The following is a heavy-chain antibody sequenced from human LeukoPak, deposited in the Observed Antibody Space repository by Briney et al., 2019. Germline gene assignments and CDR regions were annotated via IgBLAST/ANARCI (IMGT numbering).Heavy chain of an antibody. V-gene: IGHV1-69*05. J-gene: IGHJ4*02. Sequence: SSVKVSCKASGGTFSSYAISWVRQAPGQGLDWMGRIIPIFGTANYAQKFQGRVTITTDESTSTAYMQLSSLRSEDTAVYYCASGPHYYGACYWGQGTLVTVSS. D-gene: IGHD3-10*01. CDR3: ASGPHYYGACY. CDR1: GGTFSSYA. CDR2: IIPIFGTA.